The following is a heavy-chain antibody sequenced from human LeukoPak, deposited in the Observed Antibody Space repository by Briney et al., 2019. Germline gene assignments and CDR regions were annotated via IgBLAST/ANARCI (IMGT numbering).Heavy chain of an antibody. CDR2: IYYSGST. D-gene: IGHD3-9*01. J-gene: IGHJ5*02. CDR1: GGSISSYY. Sequence: SETLSLTCTVSGGSISSYYWSWIRQPRGKGLEWIGYIYYSGSTNYNPSLKSRVTISVDTSKNQFSLKLSSVTAADTAVYYCARDSTAPDILTGYYWRWFDPWGQGTLVTVSS. CDR3: ARDSTAPDILTGYYWRWFDP. V-gene: IGHV4-59*01.